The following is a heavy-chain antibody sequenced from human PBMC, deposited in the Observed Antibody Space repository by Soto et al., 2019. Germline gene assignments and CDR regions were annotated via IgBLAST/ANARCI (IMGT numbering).Heavy chain of an antibody. CDR3: ARHLRVWVGATRARDYYYGMDV. Sequence: GESLKISCKGSGYSFTSYWIGWVRQMPGKGLEWMGIIYPGDSDTRYSPSFQGQVTISADKSISTAYLQWSSLKASDTAMYYCARHLRVWVGATRARDYYYGMDVWGQGTTVTVSS. J-gene: IGHJ6*02. V-gene: IGHV5-51*01. CDR1: GYSFTSYW. CDR2: IYPGDSDT. D-gene: IGHD1-26*01.